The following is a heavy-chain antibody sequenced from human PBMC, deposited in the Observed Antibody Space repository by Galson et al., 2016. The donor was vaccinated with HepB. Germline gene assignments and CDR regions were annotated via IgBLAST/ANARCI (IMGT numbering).Heavy chain of an antibody. Sequence: SETLSLTCTVSGGSISDTYYWDWIRQPPGKGLEWIGNMYFSGGTYSKPSLKSRVTISADTSKNQFSLKLSSVTVADTAVYYCARQSASYHYFDSWGQGTLVTVSS. J-gene: IGHJ4*02. CDR1: GGSISDTYY. V-gene: IGHV4-39*01. D-gene: IGHD1-26*01. CDR3: ARQSASYHYFDS. CDR2: MYFSGGT.